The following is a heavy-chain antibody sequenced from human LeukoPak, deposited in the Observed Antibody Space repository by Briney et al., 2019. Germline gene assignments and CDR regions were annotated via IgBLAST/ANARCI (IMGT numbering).Heavy chain of an antibody. V-gene: IGHV3-30*02. Sequence: PGGSLRLSCAASGFTFSSCGMHWVRQAPGKGLEWVAFIRYDGSNKYYADSVKGRFTISRDNSKNTLYLQMNSLRAEDTAVYYCARGAYYYYYMDVWGKGTTVTVSS. D-gene: IGHD3-10*01. J-gene: IGHJ6*03. CDR2: IRYDGSNK. CDR1: GFTFSSCG. CDR3: ARGAYYYYYMDV.